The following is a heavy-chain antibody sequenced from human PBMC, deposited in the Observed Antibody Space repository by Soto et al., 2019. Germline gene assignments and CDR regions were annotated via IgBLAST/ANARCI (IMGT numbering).Heavy chain of an antibody. CDR2: MNPNSGNT. J-gene: IGHJ6*02. CDR3: ARERTGTTSMDV. CDR1: GYTFTSYD. D-gene: IGHD1-1*01. V-gene: IGHV1-8*01. Sequence: QVQLVQSGAEVKKPGASVKVSCKASGYTFTSYDINWVRQATGQGLEWMGWMNPNSGNTGYAQKFQDRVTMTRNTSRSTAYMELSSLRSEDTAVYYCARERTGTTSMDVWGQGTTVTVSS.